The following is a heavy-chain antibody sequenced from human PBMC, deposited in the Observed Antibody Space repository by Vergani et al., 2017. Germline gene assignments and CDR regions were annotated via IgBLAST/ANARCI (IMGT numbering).Heavy chain of an antibody. V-gene: IGHV3-7*01. J-gene: IGHJ4*02. Sequence: VQLVESGGGVVQPGRSLRLSCAASGFTFSSYWMSWVRQAPGKGLEWVANIKQDGSEKYYVDSVKGRFTISRDNAKNSLYLQMNSLRAEDTAVYYCARDQGWLQLDFDYWGQGTLVTVSS. CDR2: IKQDGSEK. CDR1: GFTFSSYW. CDR3: ARDQGWLQLDFDY. D-gene: IGHD5-24*01.